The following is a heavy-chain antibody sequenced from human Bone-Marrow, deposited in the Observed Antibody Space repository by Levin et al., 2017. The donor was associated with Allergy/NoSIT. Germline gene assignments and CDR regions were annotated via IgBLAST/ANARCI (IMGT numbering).Heavy chain of an antibody. CDR1: GFTFSSYW. V-gene: IGHV3-7*01. J-gene: IGHJ3*02. CDR3: ARDRLRHDAFDI. D-gene: IGHD5-12*01. CDR2: IKQDGSEK. Sequence: GESLKISCAASGFTFSSYWMSWVRQAPGKGLEWVANIKQDGSEKYYVDSVKGRFTISRDNAKNSLYLQMNSLRAEDTAVYYCARDRLRHDAFDIWGQGTMVTVSS.